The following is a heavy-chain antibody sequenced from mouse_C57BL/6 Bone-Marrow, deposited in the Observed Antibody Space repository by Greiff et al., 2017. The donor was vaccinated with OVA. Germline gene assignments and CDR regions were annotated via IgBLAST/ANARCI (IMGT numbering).Heavy chain of an antibody. J-gene: IGHJ3*01. D-gene: IGHD1-1*01. CDR3: AREEDYYGSSFFAY. CDR2: ISGGGGNT. V-gene: IGHV5-9*01. Sequence: DVKLVESGGGLVKPGGSLKLSCAASGFTFSSYTMSWVRQTPEKRLEWVATISGGGGNTYYPDSVKGRFTISRDNAKNTLYLQMSSLRSEDTALYYCAREEDYYGSSFFAYWGQGTLVTVSA. CDR1: GFTFSSYT.